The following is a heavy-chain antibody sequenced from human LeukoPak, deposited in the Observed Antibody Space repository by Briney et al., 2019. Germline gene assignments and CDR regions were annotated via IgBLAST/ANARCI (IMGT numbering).Heavy chain of an antibody. V-gene: IGHV4-4*07. D-gene: IGHD2-2*01. CDR3: ARFTRDGFDF. J-gene: IGHJ4*02. Sequence: PSETLSLTCSGTGGSISSYYWSWIRQPAGKGLEWIGHIYTSGNTNYNPSLKSRVTISLDKSKNQFSLNLSSVTAADTAEYYCARFTRDGFDFWGQGTLVTVSS. CDR2: IYTSGNT. CDR1: GGSISSYY.